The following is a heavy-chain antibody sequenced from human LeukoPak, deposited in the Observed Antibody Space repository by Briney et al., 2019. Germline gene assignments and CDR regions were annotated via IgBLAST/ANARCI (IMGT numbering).Heavy chain of an antibody. V-gene: IGHV1-2*02. CDR1: GYTFTGYY. Sequence: ASVKVSCKASGYTFTGYYMHWARQAPGQGLEWMGWINPNSGGTNYAQKFQGRVTMTRDTSISTAYMELSRLRSDDTAVYYCARDLSLVVVPAAIFGYWGQGTLVTVSS. D-gene: IGHD2-2*02. CDR2: INPNSGGT. CDR3: ARDLSLVVVPAAIFGY. J-gene: IGHJ4*02.